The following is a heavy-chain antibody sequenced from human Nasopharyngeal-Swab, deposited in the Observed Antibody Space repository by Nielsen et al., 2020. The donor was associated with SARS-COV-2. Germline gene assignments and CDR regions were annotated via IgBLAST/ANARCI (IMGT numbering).Heavy chain of an antibody. CDR1: GFAFSDYS. J-gene: IGHJ6*03. CDR2: ITSSSCTR. Sequence: GESLKISCAASGFAFSDYSMDWVRQAPGKGLEWVSYITSSSCTRYYAGSLKGRFTISRDNSKNTLYLQMNGLRTDDTAAYFCAKVSGSLSQNYYMDVWGKGTTVTVSS. CDR3: AKVSGSLSQNYYMDV. D-gene: IGHD3-10*01. V-gene: IGHV3-48*01.